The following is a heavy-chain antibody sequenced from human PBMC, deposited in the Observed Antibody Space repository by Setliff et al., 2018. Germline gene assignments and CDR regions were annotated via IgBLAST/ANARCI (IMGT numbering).Heavy chain of an antibody. J-gene: IGHJ4*02. D-gene: IGHD3-3*01. CDR2: ISSSSSII. Sequence: PGGSLRLFCAASGFSFSSYSMNWVRQAPGKGLEWISYISSSSSIIYYADSVKGRFTISRDNAKNSLYLQMNSLRGEDTAVYYCAKGGIFGGGYFDFWGQGTLVTVSS. CDR3: AKGGIFGGGYFDF. V-gene: IGHV3-48*01. CDR1: GFSFSSYS.